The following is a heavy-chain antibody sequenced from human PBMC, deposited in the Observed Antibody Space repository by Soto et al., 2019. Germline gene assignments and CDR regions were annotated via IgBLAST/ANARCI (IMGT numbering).Heavy chain of an antibody. V-gene: IGHV3-33*01. CDR1: GFTFSSYG. Sequence: GGSLRLSCAASGFTFSSYGMHWVRQAPGKGLEWVAVIWYDGSNKYYADSVKGRFTISRDNSKNTLYLQMNSLRAEDTAVYYCARDRFSGYDSHFDYWGQGTLVTVSS. D-gene: IGHD5-12*01. J-gene: IGHJ4*02. CDR2: IWYDGSNK. CDR3: ARDRFSGYDSHFDY.